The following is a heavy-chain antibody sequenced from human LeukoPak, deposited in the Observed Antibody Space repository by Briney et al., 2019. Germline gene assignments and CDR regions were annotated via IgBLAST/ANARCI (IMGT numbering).Heavy chain of an antibody. J-gene: IGHJ6*02. V-gene: IGHV4-31*03. CDR3: ARDSSIANYYYYYGMDV. Sequence: PSGTLSLTCTVSGGSISSGGYYWSWIRQHPGKGLEWIGYIYYSGSTYYNPSLKSRVTISVDTSKNQFSLKLSSVTAADTAVYYCARDSSIANYYYYYGMDVWGQGTTVTVSS. CDR1: GGSISSGGYY. CDR2: IYYSGST.